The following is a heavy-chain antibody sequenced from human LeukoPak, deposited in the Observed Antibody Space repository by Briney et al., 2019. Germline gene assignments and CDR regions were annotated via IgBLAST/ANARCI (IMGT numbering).Heavy chain of an antibody. J-gene: IGHJ4*02. Sequence: SETLSLTCSVSGGSIRSYHWNWIRQPPGKGLEWIGYIYYSGSTNFNPSLKGRVTMSLDTAKNQFSLNLTSVTPADTAVYYCAREAGRVISGFHFDFWGQGTLVTVSS. CDR3: AREAGRVISGFHFDF. CDR1: GGSIRSYH. V-gene: IGHV4-59*01. D-gene: IGHD2/OR15-2a*01. CDR2: IYYSGST.